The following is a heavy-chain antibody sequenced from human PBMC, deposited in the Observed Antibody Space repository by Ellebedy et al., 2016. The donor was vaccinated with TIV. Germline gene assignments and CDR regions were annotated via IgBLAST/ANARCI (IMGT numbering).Heavy chain of an antibody. CDR3: ATDSKDPNPRPLVLLGGLDV. D-gene: IGHD2/OR15-2a*01. CDR2: INPYSGCT. J-gene: IGHJ6*02. Sequence: AASVTVSCKASGYTFTGHYMHWVRQAPGQGLEWLGWINPYSGCTNYAQNLQGRVTVTRDTSIRTAYMELSSLTSEDTAVYYCATDSKDPNPRPLVLLGGLDVWGQGTTVTVSS. CDR1: GYTFTGHY. V-gene: IGHV1-2*02.